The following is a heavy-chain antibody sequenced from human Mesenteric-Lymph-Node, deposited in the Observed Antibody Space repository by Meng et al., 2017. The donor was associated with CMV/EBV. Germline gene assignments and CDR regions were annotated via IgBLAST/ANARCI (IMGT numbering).Heavy chain of an antibody. CDR1: GGHFNGYY. V-gene: IGHV4-34*01. CDR3: VRVDFWSGTLAMDV. D-gene: IGHD3-3*01. Sequence: SETLSLTCGVSGGHFNGYYWSWVRQPPGKGLEWIGEINHSGNTKYSPSLASRVTMSTDTSRNQISLRLRSVTAADTAVYYCVRVDFWSGTLAMDVWGQGTKVTVSS. CDR2: INHSGNT. J-gene: IGHJ6*02.